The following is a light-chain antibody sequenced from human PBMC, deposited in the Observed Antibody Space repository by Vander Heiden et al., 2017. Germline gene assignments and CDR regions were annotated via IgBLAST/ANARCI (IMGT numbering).Light chain of an antibody. CDR2: SNN. V-gene: IGLV1-44*01. Sequence: QSVLIQPPSASGTPGQRVTISCSGSTSNIGTTTVDWYQQLPGTAPKLLIYSNNQRPSGVPARFSGSKSGTSASLAISGLQSEDEADYYCAAWDDSLNGWVFGGGTKLTVL. J-gene: IGLJ3*02. CDR3: AAWDDSLNGWV. CDR1: TSNIGTTT.